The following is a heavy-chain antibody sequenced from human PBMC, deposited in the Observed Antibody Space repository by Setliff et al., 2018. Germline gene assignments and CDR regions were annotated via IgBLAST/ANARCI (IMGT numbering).Heavy chain of an antibody. CDR2: FNPNSGDT. D-gene: IGHD3-10*01. CDR1: GYIFTGYY. Sequence: ASVKVSCKASGYIFTGYYIHWVRQAPGQGLEWMGRFNPNSGDTNSAQKFQGRVTMTRDTSISTAYMELSRLKYDDTAVYYCARGSRFGTIVYKGYYYMDVWGKGTTVTVSS. J-gene: IGHJ6*03. V-gene: IGHV1-2*06. CDR3: ARGSRFGTIVYKGYYYMDV.